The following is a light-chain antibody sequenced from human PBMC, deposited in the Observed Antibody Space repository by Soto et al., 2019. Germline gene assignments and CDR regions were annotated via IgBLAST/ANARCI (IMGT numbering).Light chain of an antibody. J-gene: IGKJ3*01. V-gene: IGKV1-39*01. Sequence: SQLTQSTYSLSASVGDIVTITCRASQSINNFLNWYQQTPGKAPKLLIYASFYLQNGVPSRFSGSGAGTDFTLTITSLLHEDFAIYFGLQTFSSRGTFGAGTKVDIK. CDR2: ASF. CDR3: LQTFSSRGT. CDR1: QSINNF.